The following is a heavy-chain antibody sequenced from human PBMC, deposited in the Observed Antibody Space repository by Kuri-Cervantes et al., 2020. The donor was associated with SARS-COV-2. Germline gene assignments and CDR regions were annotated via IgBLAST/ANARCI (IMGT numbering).Heavy chain of an antibody. Sequence: SETLSLTCTVSGGSISSSTYFWGWIRQPPGKGLEWIETISYRANTYYNPSLRSRITMDVDTSKNQFSLNLNPVAAADTAVYYCARIHGDYYYYMDVWGKGTTVTVSS. CDR1: GGSISSSTYF. D-gene: IGHD5-18*01. CDR3: ARIHGDYYYYMDV. J-gene: IGHJ6*03. CDR2: ISYRANT. V-gene: IGHV4-39*01.